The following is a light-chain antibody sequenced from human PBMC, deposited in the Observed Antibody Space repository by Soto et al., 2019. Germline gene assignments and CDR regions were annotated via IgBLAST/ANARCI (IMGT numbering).Light chain of an antibody. Sequence: DIQRTQSPSTPSASVGDRVTITCRASRSINRWLAWYQQKPGKAPKLIISDASNLENGVPSRFSGSGSGTEFTLTISSLQSDDFATYYCQQYSAYWTFGQGTKVDIK. CDR2: DAS. J-gene: IGKJ1*01. CDR3: QQYSAYWT. V-gene: IGKV1-5*01. CDR1: RSINRW.